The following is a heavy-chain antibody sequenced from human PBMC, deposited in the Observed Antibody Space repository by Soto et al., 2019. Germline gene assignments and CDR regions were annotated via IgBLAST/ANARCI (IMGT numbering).Heavy chain of an antibody. J-gene: IGHJ5*02. D-gene: IGHD1-26*01. CDR2: INSDGSRT. Sequence: GGSLRLSYAASGFTFSTYYMHWVRQAPGKGLVWVSRINSDGSRTNYADSVKGRFTTFRDNAKNTLYLQLNSLTAEDTAVYYYATVATGSYDWFDPWGQGTLVTVSS. CDR3: ATVATGSYDWFDP. V-gene: IGHV3-74*01. CDR1: GFTFSTYY.